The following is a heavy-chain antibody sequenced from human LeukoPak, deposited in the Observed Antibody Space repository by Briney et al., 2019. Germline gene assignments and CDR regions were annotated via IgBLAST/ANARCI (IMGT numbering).Heavy chain of an antibody. CDR3: AKDMAEWELPAAYDY. CDR1: GFTFDDYA. V-gene: IGHV3-9*01. Sequence: PGGSLRLSCAASGFTFDDYAMHWVRQAPGKGLEWVSGISWNSGSIGYADSVKGRFTISRDNAKNSLYLQMNSLRAEDTALYYCAKDMAEWELPAAYDYWGQGTLVTVSS. CDR2: ISWNSGSI. D-gene: IGHD1-26*01. J-gene: IGHJ4*02.